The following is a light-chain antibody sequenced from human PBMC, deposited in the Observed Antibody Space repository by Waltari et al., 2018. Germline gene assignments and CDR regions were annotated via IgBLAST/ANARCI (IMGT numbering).Light chain of an antibody. Sequence: QSALTQPASVSGSPGQSITISCTGTTSDIGDYYYASWYQQLPGKAPKLMIYDVTKRPSGVSSRFSGSKSGNTASLTISGLQAEDEGDYYCCSFRGGDSFVFGTGTRVTVV. J-gene: IGLJ1*01. CDR2: DVT. CDR1: TSDIGDYYY. CDR3: CSFRGGDSFV. V-gene: IGLV2-14*03.